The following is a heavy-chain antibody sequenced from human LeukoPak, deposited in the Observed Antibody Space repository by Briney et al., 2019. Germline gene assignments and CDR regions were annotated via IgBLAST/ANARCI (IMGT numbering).Heavy chain of an antibody. J-gene: IGHJ3*02. Sequence: GASVKVSCKASGYTFTSYYMHWVRQAPGQGLEWMGIINPSGGSTSYAQKFQGRVTMTRDMSTSTVYMELSRLRSEDTAVYYCARDISSGWYGFGAFDIWGQGTMVTVSS. CDR3: ARDISSGWYGFGAFDI. D-gene: IGHD6-19*01. CDR2: INPSGGST. CDR1: GYTFTSYY. V-gene: IGHV1-46*01.